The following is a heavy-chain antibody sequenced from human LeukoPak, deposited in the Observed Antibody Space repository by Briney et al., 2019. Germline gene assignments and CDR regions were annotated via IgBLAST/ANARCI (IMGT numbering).Heavy chain of an antibody. D-gene: IGHD3-10*01. V-gene: IGHV4-4*07. J-gene: IGHJ4*02. CDR2: IYASGST. CDR1: GGSISNYY. CDR3: ARTSARGAQFDY. Sequence: KPSETLSLTCTVSGGSISNYYWSWIRQPAGMGLEWIGRIYASGSTNYNPSLKSRVTMSVDTSNNQFSLNLSSVTAADTAVYYCARTSARGAQFDYWGQGTLVTVPS.